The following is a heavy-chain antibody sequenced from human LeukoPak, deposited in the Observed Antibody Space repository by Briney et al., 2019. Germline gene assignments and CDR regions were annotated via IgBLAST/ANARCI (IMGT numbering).Heavy chain of an antibody. D-gene: IGHD3-22*01. CDR3: AKDNYYDSSGTGFDY. CDR2: ISWNGGGM. V-gene: IGHV3-9*01. CDR1: GFTFDAYA. J-gene: IGHJ4*02. Sequence: PGGSLRLSCAASGFTFDAYAMHWVRQAPGKGLEWVSGISWNGGGMGYAVSVKGRFTISRDNAKNSLYLQMNSLRAEDTALYYCAKDNYYDSSGTGFDYWGQGTLVTVSS.